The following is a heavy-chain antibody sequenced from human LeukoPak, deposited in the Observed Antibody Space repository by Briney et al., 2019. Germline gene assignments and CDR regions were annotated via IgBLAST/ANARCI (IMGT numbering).Heavy chain of an antibody. CDR2: ISGTGNTI. CDR1: GFTFSTYD. D-gene: IGHD3-3*02. V-gene: IGHV3-48*03. Sequence: GGSLRLSCAASGFTFSTYDMNWVRQALGKGLEWVSYISGTGNTIYYADSVKGRFTVSRDNAKNSLYLQMNSLRAEDTAIYYCAKALRHFGETFDYWGQGTVVTVSS. J-gene: IGHJ4*01. CDR3: AKALRHFGETFDY.